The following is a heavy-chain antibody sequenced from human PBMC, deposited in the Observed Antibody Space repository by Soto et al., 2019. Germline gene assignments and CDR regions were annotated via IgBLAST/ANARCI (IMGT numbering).Heavy chain of an antibody. D-gene: IGHD3-22*01. J-gene: IGHJ6*02. Sequence: PGESLKISCQGSGYSFTSYWIGWVRQMPGKDLEWMGIIYPGDSDTRYSPSFQGQVTISADKSISTAYLQRSSLKASDTAMYYCASGVYYYDSSGYLRYYGMDVWGQWTTVTVSS. V-gene: IGHV5-51*01. CDR1: GYSFTSYW. CDR2: IYPGDSDT. CDR3: ASGVYYYDSSGYLRYYGMDV.